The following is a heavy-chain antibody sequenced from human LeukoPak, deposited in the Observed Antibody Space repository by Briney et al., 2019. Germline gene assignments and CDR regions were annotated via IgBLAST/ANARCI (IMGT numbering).Heavy chain of an antibody. J-gene: IGHJ4*02. Sequence: SETLSLTCTVSGGSISSSSYYWGWIRQPPGKGLEWIGSIYYSGSTYYNPSLKSRVTISVDTSKNQFSLKLSSVTAADTAVYYCARDLRTAAMPSTFDYWGQGTLVTVSS. CDR1: GGSISSSSYY. CDR3: ARDLRTAAMPSTFDY. D-gene: IGHD2-2*01. V-gene: IGHV4-39*07. CDR2: IYYSGST.